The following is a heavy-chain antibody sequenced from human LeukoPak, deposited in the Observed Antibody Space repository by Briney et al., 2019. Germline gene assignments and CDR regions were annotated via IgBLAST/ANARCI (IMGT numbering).Heavy chain of an antibody. CDR1: GFIFSTSW. CDR2: INRDGRET. Sequence: GGSLRLSCAASGFIFSTSWMHWVRQVRGKGLVWVSRINRDGRETYYADSVKGRFNISRDNAKNTLYLQMNSLRVEDTAVYYCARIGYDNSYGGGDYWGQGTLVTVSS. CDR3: ARIGYDNSYGGGDY. J-gene: IGHJ4*02. V-gene: IGHV3-74*01. D-gene: IGHD5-18*01.